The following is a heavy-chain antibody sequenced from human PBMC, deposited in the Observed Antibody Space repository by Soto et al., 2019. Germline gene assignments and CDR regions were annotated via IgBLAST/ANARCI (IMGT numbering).Heavy chain of an antibody. Sequence: VGSLRLSCAASGFTFSSYSMNWVRQAPGKGLEWVSYISSSSSTIYYADSVKGRFTISRDNAKNSLYLQMNSLRDEDTAVYYCARGLAGDSSGEHFDYWGQGTLVTVSS. V-gene: IGHV3-48*02. CDR1: GFTFSSYS. CDR3: ARGLAGDSSGEHFDY. CDR2: ISSSSSTI. J-gene: IGHJ4*02. D-gene: IGHD3-22*01.